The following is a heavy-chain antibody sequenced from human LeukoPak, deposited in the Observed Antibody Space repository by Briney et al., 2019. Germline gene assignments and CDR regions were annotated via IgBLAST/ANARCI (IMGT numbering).Heavy chain of an antibody. D-gene: IGHD4-17*01. Sequence: VASVKVSCKASGGTFSSYAISWVRQAPGQGLEWMGRIIPIFGTANYAQKFQGRVTITTDESTSTAYMELSSLRFEDTAVYYCAITDGDYALYYFDNWGQGTLVTVSS. CDR1: GGTFSSYA. CDR3: AITDGDYALYYFDN. V-gene: IGHV1-69*05. J-gene: IGHJ4*02. CDR2: IIPIFGTA.